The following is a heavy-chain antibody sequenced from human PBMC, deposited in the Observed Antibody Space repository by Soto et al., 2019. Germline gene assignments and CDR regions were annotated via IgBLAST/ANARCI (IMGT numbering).Heavy chain of an antibody. Sequence: VQLVESGGGLVQPGGSLRLSCAASGFTVSSNYMSWVRQAPGKGLERVSVIYSGGSTNYVDSVKGRFTISRDNSKNTLYLQMNSLRAEDTAVYYCARDRYPLDYWGQGTLVTVSS. J-gene: IGHJ4*02. CDR1: GFTVSSNY. V-gene: IGHV3-66*01. CDR2: IYSGGST. CDR3: ARDRYPLDY. D-gene: IGHD1-20*01.